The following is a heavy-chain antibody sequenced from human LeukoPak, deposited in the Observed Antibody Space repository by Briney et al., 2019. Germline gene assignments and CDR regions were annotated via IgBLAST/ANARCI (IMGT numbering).Heavy chain of an antibody. J-gene: IGHJ3*02. CDR3: ANNYYDSSDAFDI. Sequence: GGSLRLSCVVSGFTFSTYSMNWVRQAPGKGLEWVSSISSSSVYIHYADSVKGRFTISRDNAKNSLYLQMNSLRAEDTAVYYCANNYYDSSDAFDIWGQGTMVTVSS. D-gene: IGHD3-22*01. V-gene: IGHV3-21*04. CDR1: GFTFSTYS. CDR2: ISSSSVYI.